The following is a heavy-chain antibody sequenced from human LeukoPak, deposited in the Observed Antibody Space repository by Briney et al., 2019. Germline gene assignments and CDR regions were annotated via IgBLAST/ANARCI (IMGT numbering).Heavy chain of an antibody. D-gene: IGHD3-10*01. CDR1: GFTFSSYS. J-gene: IGHJ4*02. CDR2: INHSGST. Sequence: GSLRLSCAASGFTFSSYSMNWVRQAPGKGLEWIGEINHSGSTNYNPSLKSRVTISVDTSKNQFSLKLSSVTAADTAVYYCARGKTYYYGSGSYGPPFDYWGQGTLVTVSS. CDR3: ARGKTYYYGSGSYGPPFDY. V-gene: IGHV4-34*01.